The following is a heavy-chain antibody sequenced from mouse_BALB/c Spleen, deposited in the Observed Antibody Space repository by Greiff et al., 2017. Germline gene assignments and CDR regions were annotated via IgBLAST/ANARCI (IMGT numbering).Heavy chain of an antibody. CDR1: GYTFTSYW. V-gene: IGHV1S81*02. CDR2: INPSNGRT. CDR3: ARTDSFAY. Sequence: QVQLQQPGAELVKPGASVKLSCKASGYTFTSYWMHWVKQRPGQGLEWIGEINPSNGRTNYNEKFKSKATLTVDKSSSTAYMQLSSLTSEDSAVYYCARTDSFAYWGQGTLVTVSA. J-gene: IGHJ3*01.